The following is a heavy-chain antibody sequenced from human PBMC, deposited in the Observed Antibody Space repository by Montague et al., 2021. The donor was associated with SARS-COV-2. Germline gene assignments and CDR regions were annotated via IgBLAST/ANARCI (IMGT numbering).Heavy chain of an antibody. Sequence: TLSLTCTVSGGSISSGGYYWSWIRPHPGKGLEWIGYNYYSGSNYYNLSLKSRVTISVDTSKNQFSLKLSTVTAADTAVYYCARAATTTMIVVVIDAFDIWGQGTMVTVSS. V-gene: IGHV4-31*03. CDR3: ARAATTTMIVVVIDAFDI. D-gene: IGHD3-22*01. CDR2: NYYSGSN. J-gene: IGHJ3*02. CDR1: GGSISSGGYY.